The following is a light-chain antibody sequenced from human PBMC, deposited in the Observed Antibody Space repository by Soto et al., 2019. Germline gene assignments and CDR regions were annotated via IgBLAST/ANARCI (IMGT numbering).Light chain of an antibody. J-gene: IGLJ2*01. CDR1: SSNIGNNY. Sequence: QSVLTQPPSVSAAPGQKVTISCSGSSSNIGNNYVSWYQQLPGTAPKLLIYENNKRPSGIPDRFSGSKSGTSATLGITGLQTGDEADYYCGTWDSSMSGEGVFSGGTKLTVL. V-gene: IGLV1-51*02. CDR3: GTWDSSMSGEGV. CDR2: ENN.